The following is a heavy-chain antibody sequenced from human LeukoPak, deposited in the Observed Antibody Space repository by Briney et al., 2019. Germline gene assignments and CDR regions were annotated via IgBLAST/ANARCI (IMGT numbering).Heavy chain of an antibody. CDR3: ARGVEYSSGWYDY. CDR1: GGSSSRGDYY. Sequence: SETLSLTCTVSGGSSSRGDYYWRWIRQPPGKGLQWIGYIYYSGSTYYNPSLKSRVTISVDTSKNQFSLKLSSVTAADTAVYYCARGVEYSSGWYDYWGQGTLVTVSS. J-gene: IGHJ4*02. CDR2: IYYSGST. D-gene: IGHD6-19*01. V-gene: IGHV4-30-4*01.